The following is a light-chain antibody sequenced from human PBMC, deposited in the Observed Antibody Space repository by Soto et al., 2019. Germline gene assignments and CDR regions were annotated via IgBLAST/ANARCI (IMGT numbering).Light chain of an antibody. J-gene: IGKJ1*01. V-gene: IGKV3-11*01. CDR3: QQRSNWPRT. CDR2: DAS. CDR1: QSVGSY. Sequence: EIVLTQSPATLSLSPGERATLSCRASQSVGSYLALYQQKLGQAPRLLIYDASNRATGIPARFSGCGSGTDFTLTISSLEPEDFAVYYCQQRSNWPRTFGQGTKVEIK.